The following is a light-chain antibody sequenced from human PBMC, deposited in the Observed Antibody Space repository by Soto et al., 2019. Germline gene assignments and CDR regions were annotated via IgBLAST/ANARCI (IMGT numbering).Light chain of an antibody. CDR3: SSYTSSSTPHDV. CDR1: SSDVGGYNY. J-gene: IGLJ1*01. Sequence: QSALTQPASVSGSPGQSITSSCTGTSSDVGGYNYVSWYQQHPGKAPKLMIYDVSNRPSGVSNRFSGSKSGNTASLTISGLQAEDEADYYCSSYTSSSTPHDVFGTGTKLTVL. V-gene: IGLV2-14*01. CDR2: DVS.